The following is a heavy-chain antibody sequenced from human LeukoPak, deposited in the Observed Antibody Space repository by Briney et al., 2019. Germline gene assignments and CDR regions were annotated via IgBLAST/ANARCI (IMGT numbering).Heavy chain of an antibody. Sequence: GGSLRLSCAASGFTFTDYYMGWIRQAPGKGLEWLSYISGSGTTIFYADSVEGRFTISRDNAKNSVDLQMNSLRAEDTAVYYCGRDFGLAGTKRSFDLWGQGTMVTVSS. CDR1: GFTFTDYY. V-gene: IGHV3-11*01. CDR3: GRDFGLAGTKRSFDL. J-gene: IGHJ3*01. CDR2: ISGSGTTI. D-gene: IGHD1-7*01.